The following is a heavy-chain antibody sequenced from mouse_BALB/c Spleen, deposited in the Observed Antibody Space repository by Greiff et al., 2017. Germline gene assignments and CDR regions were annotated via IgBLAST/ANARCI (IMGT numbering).Heavy chain of an antibody. Sequence: DVKLVESGGGLVKPGGSLKLSCAASGFTFSSYAMSWVRQSPEKRLEWVAEISSGGSYTYYPDTVTGRFTISRDNAKNTLYLEMSSLRSEDTAMYYCARRRNDGYYDYFDYWGQGTTLTVSS. D-gene: IGHD2-3*01. CDR1: GFTFSSYA. V-gene: IGHV5-9-4*01. CDR2: ISSGGSYT. J-gene: IGHJ2*01. CDR3: ARRRNDGYYDYFDY.